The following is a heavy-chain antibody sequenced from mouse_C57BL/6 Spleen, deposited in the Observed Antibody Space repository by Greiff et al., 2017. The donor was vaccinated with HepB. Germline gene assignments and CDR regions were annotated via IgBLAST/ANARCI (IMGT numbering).Heavy chain of an antibody. V-gene: IGHV5-4*01. CDR2: ISDGGSYT. CDR1: GFTFSSYA. CDR3: AREEVTQYYFDY. Sequence: VQVVESGGGLVKPGGSLKLSCAASGFTFSSYAMSWVRQTPEKRLEWVATISDGGSYTYYPDNVKGRFTISRDNAKNNLYLQMSHLKSEDTAMYYCAREEVTQYYFDYWCQGTTLTVSS. D-gene: IGHD2-2*01. J-gene: IGHJ2*01.